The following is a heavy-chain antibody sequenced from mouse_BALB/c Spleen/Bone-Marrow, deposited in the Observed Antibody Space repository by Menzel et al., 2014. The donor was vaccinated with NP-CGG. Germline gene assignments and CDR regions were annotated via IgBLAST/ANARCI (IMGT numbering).Heavy chain of an antibody. J-gene: IGHJ3*01. CDR1: GFNIKDTY. CDR2: IDPANGNT. Sequence: VQLQQSGVELVKSGASVKLSCTASGFNIKDTYMHWVKQRPEQGLEWIGRIDPANGNTKYDPKFQGKATITADTSSNTAYLQLSSLTSEDTAVYCCARNYGYGKSFAYWDQGTLVTISA. V-gene: IGHV14-3*02. D-gene: IGHD2-2*01. CDR3: ARNYGYGKSFAY.